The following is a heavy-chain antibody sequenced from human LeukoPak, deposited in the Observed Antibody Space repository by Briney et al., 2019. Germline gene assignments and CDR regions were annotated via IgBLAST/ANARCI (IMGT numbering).Heavy chain of an antibody. CDR3: ARDSLYGVVDY. CDR2: INPSGGST. Sequence: ASVKVSCKASGYTFTGYYMHWVRQAPGQGLEWMGIINPSGGSTSYAQKFQGRVTMTRDTSTSTVYIYLSSLRSEDTAVYYCARDSLYGVVDYWGQGTLVTVSS. J-gene: IGHJ4*02. D-gene: IGHD4-17*01. CDR1: GYTFTGYY. V-gene: IGHV1-46*01.